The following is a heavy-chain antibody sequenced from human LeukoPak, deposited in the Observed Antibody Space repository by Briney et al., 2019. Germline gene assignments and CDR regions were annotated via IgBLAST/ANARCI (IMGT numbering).Heavy chain of an antibody. CDR3: AREEMMVVLALDM. D-gene: IGHD3-22*01. CDR2: INPSVGTT. J-gene: IGHJ3*02. CDR1: GYTFTKYY. V-gene: IGHV1-46*01. Sequence: ASVKVSCKASGYTFTKYYIHWVRQAPGQGLEWVGIINPSVGTTLYSQEFQGRVTLTRDTSTTTVYMEVTSLRSEDTAVYYCAREEMMVVLALDMWGQGTMVTVSS.